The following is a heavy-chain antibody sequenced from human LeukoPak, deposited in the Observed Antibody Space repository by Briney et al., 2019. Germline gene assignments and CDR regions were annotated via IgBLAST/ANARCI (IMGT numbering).Heavy chain of an antibody. V-gene: IGHV3-74*01. CDR1: GFTFSSYW. D-gene: IGHD2-2*01. CDR3: ARGGGYCSSTTCYDGPFDY. Sequence: PGGSLRLSCAASGFTFSSYWMHWVRQAPGKGLVWVSRINRDGSSTSYADSVKGRFTISRDNAKNTLYLQMNSLRAEDTAVYYCARGGGYCSSTTCYDGPFDYWGQGTLVTVSS. CDR2: INRDGSST. J-gene: IGHJ4*02.